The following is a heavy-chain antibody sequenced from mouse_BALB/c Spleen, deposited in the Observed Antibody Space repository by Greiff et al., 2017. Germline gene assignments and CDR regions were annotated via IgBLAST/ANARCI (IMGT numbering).Heavy chain of an antibody. CDR2: ISNGGGST. CDR3: VRHEDYSSRNYFDD. J-gene: IGHJ2*01. CDR1: GFTFSSYN. Sequence: EVKVVESGGGLVQPGGSLKISCAASGFTFSSYNMSWVRQTPEKRLEWVAYISNGGGSTYYPDNVKGRFTISRDNAKNTLYLQMSSLKSEDTAMSYCVRHEDYSSRNYFDDWGAGTTLTVSS. D-gene: IGHD1-1*01. V-gene: IGHV5-12-2*01.